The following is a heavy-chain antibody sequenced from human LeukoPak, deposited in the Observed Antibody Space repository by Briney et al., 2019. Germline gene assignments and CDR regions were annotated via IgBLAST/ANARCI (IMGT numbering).Heavy chain of an antibody. CDR3: ARHSGFGELLPFDY. CDR1: GFTFSSYS. D-gene: IGHD3-10*01. J-gene: IGHJ4*02. CDR2: ISSSSSYI. Sequence: TGGSLRLSCAASGFTFSSYSMNWVRQAPGKGLEWVSSISSSSSYIYYADSVKGRFTISRDNAKNSLYLQMNSLRAEDTAVYYCARHSGFGELLPFDYWGQGTLVTVSS. V-gene: IGHV3-21*01.